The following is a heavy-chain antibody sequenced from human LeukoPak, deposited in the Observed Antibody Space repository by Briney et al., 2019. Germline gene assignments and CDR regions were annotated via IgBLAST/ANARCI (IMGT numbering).Heavy chain of an antibody. Sequence: SVKVSCKASGGTFSSYAISWVRQAPGQGLEWMGGIIPIFGTANYAQKFQGRVTITADESTSTAYMELSSLRSEDTAVYYCALRDIVVVPAAETSYYYGMDVWGQGTTVTVSS. CDR3: ALRDIVVVPAAETSYYYGMDV. CDR2: IIPIFGTA. J-gene: IGHJ6*02. V-gene: IGHV1-69*01. CDR1: GGTFSSYA. D-gene: IGHD2-2*01.